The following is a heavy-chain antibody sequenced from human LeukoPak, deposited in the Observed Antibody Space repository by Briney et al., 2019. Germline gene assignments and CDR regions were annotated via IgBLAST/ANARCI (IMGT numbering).Heavy chain of an antibody. Sequence: RPSETLSLTCSVSGGSITSGSYYWTWIRQPAGKELEWIGRIHTSGSTNYNPSLKSRVTISIDTSKNQLSLKLISVTAADTALYYCARANSGYDRGEYYYYMDVWGEGTTVTISS. CDR3: ARANSGYDRGEYYYYMDV. CDR1: GGSITSGSYY. J-gene: IGHJ6*03. D-gene: IGHD5-12*01. V-gene: IGHV4-61*02. CDR2: IHTSGST.